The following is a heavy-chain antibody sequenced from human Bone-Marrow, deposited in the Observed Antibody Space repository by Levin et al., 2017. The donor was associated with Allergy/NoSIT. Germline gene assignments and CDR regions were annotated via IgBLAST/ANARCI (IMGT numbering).Heavy chain of an antibody. V-gene: IGHV1-8*01. CDR3: ARGGRDFWSADYGMDV. D-gene: IGHD3-3*01. J-gene: IGHJ6*02. Sequence: ASVKVSCKASGYTFTSYDINWVRQATGQGLEWMGWMNPNSGNTGYAQKFQGRVTMTRNTSISTAYMELSSLRSEDTAVYYCARGGRDFWSADYGMDVWGQGTTVTVSS. CDR2: MNPNSGNT. CDR1: GYTFTSYD.